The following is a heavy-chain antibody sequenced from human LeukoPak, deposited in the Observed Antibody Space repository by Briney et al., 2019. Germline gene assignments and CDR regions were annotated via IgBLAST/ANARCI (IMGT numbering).Heavy chain of an antibody. J-gene: IGHJ4*02. CDR2: IYIDGKT. CDR3: AREGRYDILTAYYPLNN. CDR1: GFTVSSNF. D-gene: IGHD3-9*01. V-gene: IGHV3-66*02. Sequence: PGGSLRLSCAASGFTVSSNFMSWVRLAPGKGLECVSVIYIDGKTFYAESVKGRFTISRDNSKSTLYLQMNSLRPEDTAVYYCAREGRYDILTAYYPLNNWGQGARVTVSS.